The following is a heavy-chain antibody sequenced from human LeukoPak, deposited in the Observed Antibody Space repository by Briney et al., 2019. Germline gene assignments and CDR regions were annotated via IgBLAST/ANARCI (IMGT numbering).Heavy chain of an antibody. CDR1: GFTFSSYA. J-gene: IGHJ4*02. CDR2: ISGSGGST. D-gene: IGHD6-19*01. V-gene: IGHV3-23*01. Sequence: PGRSLRLSCAASGFTFSSYAMSWVRQAPGKGLEWVSAISGSGGSTYYADSVKGRFTISRDNSRNTLYLQMNNLSADDTAVYYCTKARYSNAWDYSDYWGQGTLVTVSS. CDR3: TKARYSNAWDYSDY.